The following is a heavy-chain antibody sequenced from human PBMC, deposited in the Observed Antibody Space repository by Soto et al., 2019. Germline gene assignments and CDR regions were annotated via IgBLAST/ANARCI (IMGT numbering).Heavy chain of an antibody. J-gene: IGHJ4*02. V-gene: IGHV4-31*03. D-gene: IGHD3-10*01. Sequence: PSETLSLTCTVSGDSLTNGTYYWTWLRRHPGKGLEWIGYIYHSGRTNYNPSLRSRVSMSVDTSENQFSLNPRAEDSAIYFCVRGSKDSYPGSRIFDFWGRGTLVTVSS. CDR1: GDSLTNGTYY. CDR2: IYHSGRT. CDR3: VRGSKDSYPGSRIFDF.